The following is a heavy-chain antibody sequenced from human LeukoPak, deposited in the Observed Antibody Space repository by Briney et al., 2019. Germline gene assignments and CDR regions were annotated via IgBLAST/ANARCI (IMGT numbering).Heavy chain of an antibody. J-gene: IGHJ4*02. CDR1: GYTFTSYD. Sequence: GASVKVSRKASGYTFTSYDIDWVRQATGQGLEWMGWMNPNSGNTGYAPKFQGRVTMTRNTSISTAYMELSSLRSEDTAVYYCARDSDGTFYYWGQGTLVTVSS. CDR3: ARDSDGTFYY. CDR2: MNPNSGNT. V-gene: IGHV1-8*01.